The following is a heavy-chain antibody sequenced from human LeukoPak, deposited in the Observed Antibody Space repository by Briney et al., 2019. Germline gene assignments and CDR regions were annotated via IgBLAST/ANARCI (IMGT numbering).Heavy chain of an antibody. J-gene: IGHJ6*03. CDR1: GFTFSSYE. CDR2: ISSSGSTI. Sequence: PGGSLRLSCAASGFTFSSYEMNWVRQAPGKGLEWVSYISSSGSTIYYADSVKGRFTISRDNAKNSLYLQMNSLRAEDTAVYYCARNLYDFWTYYYYYMDVWGKGTTVTVSS. CDR3: ARNLYDFWTYYYYYMDV. D-gene: IGHD3-3*01. V-gene: IGHV3-48*03.